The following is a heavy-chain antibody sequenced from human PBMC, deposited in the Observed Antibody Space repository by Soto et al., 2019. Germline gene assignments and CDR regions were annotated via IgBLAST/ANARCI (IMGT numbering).Heavy chain of an antibody. J-gene: IGHJ4*02. CDR2: ISGSGGST. V-gene: IGHV3-23*01. CDR3: ATPYYDSSGYYSKFDY. Sequence: GGSLRLSCAAPGFTFSSYAMSWVRQAPGKGLEWVSAISGSGGSTYYADSVKGRFTISRDNSKNTLYLQMNSLRAEDTAVYYCATPYYDSSGYYSKFDYWGQGTLVTVSS. D-gene: IGHD3-22*01. CDR1: GFTFSSYA.